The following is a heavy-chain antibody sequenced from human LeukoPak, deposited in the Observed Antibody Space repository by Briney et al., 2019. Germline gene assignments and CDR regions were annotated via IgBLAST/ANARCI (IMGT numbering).Heavy chain of an antibody. CDR2: IYHSGST. CDR1: GGSISISNSNW. Sequence: SETLSLTCAISGGSISISNSNWWSWVRQPPGKGLEWIGEIYHSGSTNYNPSLKSRVTISVDKSKNQFSLKLSSVTAADTAVYYCARDLHGGNSFTSDWYFDLWGRGTLVTVSS. D-gene: IGHD4-23*01. CDR3: ARDLHGGNSFTSDWYFDL. V-gene: IGHV4-4*02. J-gene: IGHJ2*01.